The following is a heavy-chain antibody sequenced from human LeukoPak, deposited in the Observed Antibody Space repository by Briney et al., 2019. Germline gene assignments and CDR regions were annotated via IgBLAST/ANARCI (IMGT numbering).Heavy chain of an antibody. CDR1: GFTFSDYY. V-gene: IGHV3-11*01. CDR2: ISSSGSTI. CDR3: ARESTGYDILTGYYRGNFDY. Sequence: GGSLRLSCAASGFTFSDYYMSRIRQAPGKGLEWVSYISSSGSTIYYADSVKGRFTISRDNAKNSLYLQMNSLRAEDTAVYYCARESTGYDILTGYYRGNFDYWGQGTLVTVSS. D-gene: IGHD3-9*01. J-gene: IGHJ4*02.